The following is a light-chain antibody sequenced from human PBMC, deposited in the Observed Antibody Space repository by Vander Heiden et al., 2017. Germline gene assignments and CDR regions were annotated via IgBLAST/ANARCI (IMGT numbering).Light chain of an antibody. CDR2: QAS. CDR1: QSINSW. J-gene: IGKJ1*01. V-gene: IGKV1-5*03. CDR3: QQYITYST. Sequence: DIQMNQSPSTLSAYVGDRVVITCRASQSINSWLAWYHQAPGKAPKLLISQASSVESGVPSRFSGSGSGTEFTLTISSLQPDDFATYYCQQYITYSTFGQGTKVEIK.